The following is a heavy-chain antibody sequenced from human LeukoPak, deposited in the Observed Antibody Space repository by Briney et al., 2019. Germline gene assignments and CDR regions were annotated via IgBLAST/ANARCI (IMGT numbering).Heavy chain of an antibody. J-gene: IGHJ3*02. CDR3: ARAVTGDAHDI. Sequence: PSETLSLTCTVSSGSISGYYLTWIRQPAGKGLEWIGRIYNTGSSTYNPSLKSRVTMSVDTSKKHFSLKLSSVTAADTAVYYCARAVTGDAHDIWGQGTMVIVSS. D-gene: IGHD2-21*02. CDR2: IYNTGSS. V-gene: IGHV4-4*07. CDR1: SGSISGYY.